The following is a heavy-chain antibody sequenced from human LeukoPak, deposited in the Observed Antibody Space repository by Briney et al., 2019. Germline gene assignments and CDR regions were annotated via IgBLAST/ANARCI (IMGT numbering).Heavy chain of an antibody. V-gene: IGHV1-2*02. CDR3: AKAPGGSSC. CDR1: GYTFTGNF. CDR2: INPNNGAT. J-gene: IGHJ1*01. Sequence: ASVKVSCKASGYTFTGNFIHWVRRAPGQGLEWMGWINPNNGATNYAQMFQGRVTMTRDTSISTAYMELTRLTSDDTAVYYCAKAPGGSSCWGQGTLVTVSS. D-gene: IGHD2-15*01.